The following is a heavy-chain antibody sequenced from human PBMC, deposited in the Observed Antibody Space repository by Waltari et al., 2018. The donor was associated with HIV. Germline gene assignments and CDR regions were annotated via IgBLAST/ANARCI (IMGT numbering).Heavy chain of an antibody. V-gene: IGHV1-3*04. Sequence: QVQLVQSGAEVTKPGASVKVSCKTSGYTFVDYAIHWVRQAPGQRLEWMGWINTGNGNTKYSQEFQGRVSITRDTSASTVFMELSRLRSEDTALYYCTRDEFSSWSQSGGMDVWGQGTTVTVS. D-gene: IGHD6-13*01. J-gene: IGHJ6*02. CDR1: GYTFVDYA. CDR3: TRDEFSSWSQSGGMDV. CDR2: INTGNGNT.